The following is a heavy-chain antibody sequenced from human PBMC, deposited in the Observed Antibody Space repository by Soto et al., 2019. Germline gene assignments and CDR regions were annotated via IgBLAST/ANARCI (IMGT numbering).Heavy chain of an antibody. V-gene: IGHV1-69*13. J-gene: IGHJ6*02. CDR3: ARAPRITMVRGVPDSYYYYGMDV. CDR2: IIPIFGTA. Sequence: SVKVCCKASGGTLSSYAISWVRQATGQGLEWMGGIIPIFGTANYAQKFQGRVTITADESTSTAYMELSSLRSEDTAVYYCARAPRITMVRGVPDSYYYYGMDVWGQGTTVTVSS. D-gene: IGHD3-10*01. CDR1: GGTLSSYA.